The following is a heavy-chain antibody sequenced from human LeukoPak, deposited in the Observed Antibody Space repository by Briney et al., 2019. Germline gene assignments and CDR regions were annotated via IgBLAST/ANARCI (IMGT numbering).Heavy chain of an antibody. J-gene: IGHJ4*02. V-gene: IGHV4-59*01. Sequence: SETLSLTCTVSGGSISSYYWSWIRQPPGKGLVWIEYIYYSGSTNYNPSLKSRVTISVDTSKNQFSLKLSSVTAAEPAVYYCARGTAYYYDSSGYYRYFDYWGQGTLVTVSS. D-gene: IGHD3-22*01. CDR3: ARGTAYYYDSSGYYRYFDY. CDR1: GGSISSYY. CDR2: IYYSGST.